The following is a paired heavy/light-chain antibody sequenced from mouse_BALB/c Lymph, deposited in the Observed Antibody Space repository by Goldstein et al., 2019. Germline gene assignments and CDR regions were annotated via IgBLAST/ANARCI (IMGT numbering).Light chain of an antibody. CDR3: QQSNSWPWT. CDR2: YAS. Sequence: DIVLTQSPATLSVTPGDSVSLSCRASQSISNNLHWYQQKSHESPRLLIKYASQSISGIPSRFSGSGSGTDFTLSINSVETEDFGMYFCQQSNSWPWTFGGGTKLEIK. CDR1: QSISNN. V-gene: IGKV5-43*01. J-gene: IGKJ1*01.
Heavy chain of an antibody. Sequence: DVQLQESGPGLVKPSQSLSLTCTVTGYSITSDYAWNWIRQFPGNKLEWMGYISYSGSTSYNPSLKSRISITRDTSKNQFFLQLNSVTTEDTATYYCARRATERPFDYWGQGTTLTVSS. V-gene: IGHV3-2*02. J-gene: IGHJ2*01. CDR3: ARRATERPFDY. CDR2: ISYSGST. CDR1: GYSITSDYA. D-gene: IGHD3-1*01.